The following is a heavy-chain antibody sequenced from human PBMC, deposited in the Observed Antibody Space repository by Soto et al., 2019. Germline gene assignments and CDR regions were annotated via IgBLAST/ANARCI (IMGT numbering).Heavy chain of an antibody. V-gene: IGHV3-7*03. CDR2: IKQDGSEK. CDR1: GFTFSSYW. J-gene: IGHJ6*02. Sequence: SGGSLRLSCAATGFTFSSYWMSWVRQAPGKGLEWVANIKQDGSEKYYVDSVKGRFTISRDNAKNSLYLQMNSLRAEDTAVYYCARDRGGDWYYYYGMYVWGQGTTVTVSS. D-gene: IGHD2-21*02. CDR3: ARDRGGDWYYYYGMYV.